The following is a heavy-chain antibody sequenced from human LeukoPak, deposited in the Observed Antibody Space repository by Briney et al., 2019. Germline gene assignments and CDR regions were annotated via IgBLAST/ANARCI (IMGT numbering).Heavy chain of an antibody. CDR1: GYTFTSYG. J-gene: IGHJ4*01. Sequence: ASVKVSCKASGYTFTSYGISWVRQAPGQGLEWMGGIIPIFGTANYAQKFQGRVTITADESTSTAYMELSSLRSEDTAVYYCARGKDDYGDYGFDYWGQGTLVTVSS. CDR3: ARGKDDYGDYGFDY. D-gene: IGHD4-17*01. V-gene: IGHV1-69*13. CDR2: IIPIFGTA.